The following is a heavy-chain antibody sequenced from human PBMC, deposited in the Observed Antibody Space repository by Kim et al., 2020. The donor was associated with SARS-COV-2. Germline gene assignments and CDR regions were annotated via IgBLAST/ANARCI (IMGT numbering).Heavy chain of an antibody. V-gene: IGHV3-30*18. D-gene: IGHD6-19*01. CDR3: AKLPYAVADPFDY. CDR1: GFAFHDCA. Sequence: GGSLRLSCVASGFAFHDCAMHWVRQAPGKGLEWVAVISTDGSNQFYADSVKGRFTISRDNSKNTLYLQMDSLRADDTAVYYCAKLPYAVADPFDYWGQGTLVTVSS. J-gene: IGHJ4*02. CDR2: ISTDGSNQ.